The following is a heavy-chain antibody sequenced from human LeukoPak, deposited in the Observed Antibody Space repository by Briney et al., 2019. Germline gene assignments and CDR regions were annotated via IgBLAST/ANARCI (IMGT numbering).Heavy chain of an antibody. D-gene: IGHD3-10*01. CDR2: IYTSGST. J-gene: IGHJ6*03. CDR3: ARGPVVRGVPIGYYYYYMDV. CDR1: GGSISSYY. Sequence: KPSETLSLTCTVSGGSISSYYWSWIRQPAGKGLEWIGRIYTSGSTNYNPSLKSRVTMSVDTSKNQFSLKLSSVTAADTAVYYCARGPVVRGVPIGYYYYYMDVWGKGTTVTVSS. V-gene: IGHV4-4*07.